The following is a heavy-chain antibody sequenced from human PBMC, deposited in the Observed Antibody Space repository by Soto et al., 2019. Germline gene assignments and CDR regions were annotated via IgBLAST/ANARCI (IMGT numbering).Heavy chain of an antibody. CDR3: AQNYYDSSGYDLYYYYGMDV. V-gene: IGHV1-69*01. Sequence: QVQLVQSGAEVKKPGSSVKVSCKASGGTFSSYAISWVRQAPGQGLEWMGGIIPIFGTANYAQKFQGRVTITADESTSTAYMELSSLRSEDTAVYYCAQNYYDSSGYDLYYYYGMDVWGQGTTVTVS. D-gene: IGHD3-22*01. CDR1: GGTFSSYA. CDR2: IIPIFGTA. J-gene: IGHJ6*02.